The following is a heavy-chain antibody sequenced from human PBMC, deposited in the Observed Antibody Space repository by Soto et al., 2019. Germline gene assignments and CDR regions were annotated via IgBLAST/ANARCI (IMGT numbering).Heavy chain of an antibody. CDR1: GSSIIGYY. CDR2: IHYSGSA. Sequence: SETLSLTCTFSGSSIIGYYWTWIRQSPERGLEWIGYIHYSGSANYNPSLNSRLTMSVDRSKSQFPMKLASVTAADTAVYYCERGVGGSGLNWFDPWGQGTLVTVSS. CDR3: ERGVGGSGLNWFDP. V-gene: IGHV4-59*12. D-gene: IGHD2-15*01. J-gene: IGHJ5*02.